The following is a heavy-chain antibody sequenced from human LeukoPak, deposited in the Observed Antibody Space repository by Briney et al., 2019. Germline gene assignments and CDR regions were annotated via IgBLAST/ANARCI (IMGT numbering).Heavy chain of an antibody. CDR3: ARVSGSGYLSPLDY. D-gene: IGHD3-22*01. CDR1: GLTFSSYA. Sequence: PGGSLRLSCAASGLTFSSYAMHWVRQAPGKGLEWVAVISYDGSNKYYADSVKGRFTISRDNSKNTLYLQMNSLRAEDTAVYYCARVSGSGYLSPLDYWGQGTLVTVSS. J-gene: IGHJ4*02. V-gene: IGHV3-30*04. CDR2: ISYDGSNK.